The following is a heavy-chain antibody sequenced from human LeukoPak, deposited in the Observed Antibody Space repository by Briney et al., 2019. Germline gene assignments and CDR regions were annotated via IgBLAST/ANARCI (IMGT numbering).Heavy chain of an antibody. D-gene: IGHD3-3*01. J-gene: IGHJ5*02. CDR3: ARVRRLSLWSGYNHQDLPTDDP. CDR1: GYTFTGYY. Sequence: GASVKVSCKASGYTFTGYYMHWVRQAPGQGLEWMGWINPNSGGTNYAQKFQGRVTMTRDTSISTAYMELSRLRSDDTAVYYCARVRRLSLWSGYNHQDLPTDDPWGQGTLVTVSS. CDR2: INPNSGGT. V-gene: IGHV1-2*02.